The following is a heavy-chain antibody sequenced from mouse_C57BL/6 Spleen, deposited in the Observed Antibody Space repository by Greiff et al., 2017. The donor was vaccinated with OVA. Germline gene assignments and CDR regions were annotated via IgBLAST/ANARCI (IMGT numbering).Heavy chain of an antibody. Sequence: QVQLQQSGAELVKPGASVKLSCKASGYTFTSYWMHWVKQRPGQGLEWIGMIHPNSGSTNYNEKFKSKATLTVDKSSSTAYMQLSSLTSEDSAVYYCARGDDYDAGYFDVWGTGTTVTVSS. CDR2: IHPNSGST. CDR1: GYTFTSYW. D-gene: IGHD2-4*01. J-gene: IGHJ1*03. CDR3: ARGDDYDAGYFDV. V-gene: IGHV1-64*01.